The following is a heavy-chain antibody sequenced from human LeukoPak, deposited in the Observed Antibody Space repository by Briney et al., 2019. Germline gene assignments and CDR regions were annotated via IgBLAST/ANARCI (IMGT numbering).Heavy chain of an antibody. CDR3: ARAPRSARFDY. V-gene: IGHV4-34*01. D-gene: IGHD6-6*01. J-gene: IGHJ4*02. CDR2: INHSGST. Sequence: SETLSLTCAVYGGSFSGYYWSWIRQPPGKGLEWIGEINHSGSTNYNPSLKSRVTISVDTSKNQFSLKLSSVTAADTGVYYRARAPRSARFDYWGQGTLVTVSS. CDR1: GGSFSGYY.